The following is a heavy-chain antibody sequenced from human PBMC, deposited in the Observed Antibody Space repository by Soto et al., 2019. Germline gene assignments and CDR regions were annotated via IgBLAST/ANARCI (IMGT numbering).Heavy chain of an antibody. CDR3: AAGRDYDFWSGYLGNWFDP. J-gene: IGHJ5*02. CDR2: IVVGSGNT. Sequence: ASVKVSCKASGFTFTSSAVQWVRQARGQRLEWIGWIVVGSGNTNYAQKFQERVTITRDMSTSTAYMELSSLRSEDTAVYYCAAGRDYDFWSGYLGNWFDPWGQGXLVTGYS. CDR1: GFTFTSSA. D-gene: IGHD3-3*01. V-gene: IGHV1-58*01.